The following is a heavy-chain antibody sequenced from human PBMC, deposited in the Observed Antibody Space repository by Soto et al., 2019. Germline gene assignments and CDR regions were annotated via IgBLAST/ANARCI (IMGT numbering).Heavy chain of an antibody. J-gene: IGHJ4*02. CDR3: ARGGYYTFWNGSIGTY. CDR2: ISNDGRNK. Sequence: DLVESGGGVVQPGKSLRVSCAASQFTFSSFTMHWIRQAPGKGLEWVAVISNDGRNKFYADSVKGRFTISRDNSKNTLFLQMNRLTSEDTAVYYCARGGYYTFWNGSIGTYWGQGTLVTVSS. CDR1: QFTFSSFT. D-gene: IGHD3-3*01. V-gene: IGHV3-30*14.